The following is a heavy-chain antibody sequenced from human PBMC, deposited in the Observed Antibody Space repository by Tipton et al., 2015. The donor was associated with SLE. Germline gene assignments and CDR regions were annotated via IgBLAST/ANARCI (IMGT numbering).Heavy chain of an antibody. V-gene: IGHV4-39*07. CDR2: IYYGVKT. J-gene: IGHJ3*02. CDR3: ARRHFDTSGYYRGAFDI. D-gene: IGHD3-22*01. Sequence: TLSLTCTVSGGSMSSSDYYWAWIRQAPGKGLEWIGSIYYGVKTYYSPSLKSRVTISLDTSKNQFSLKLSSVTAADTAVYYCARRHFDTSGYYRGAFDIWGQGKMVTVSS. CDR1: GGSMSSSDYY.